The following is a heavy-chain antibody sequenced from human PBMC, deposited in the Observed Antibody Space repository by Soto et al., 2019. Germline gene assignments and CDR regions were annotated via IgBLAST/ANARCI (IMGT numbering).Heavy chain of an antibody. J-gene: IGHJ5*02. CDR2: IYYSGST. D-gene: IGHD3-3*01. CDR3: ARVLFGRGNWFDP. V-gene: IGHV4-59*01. CDR1: GGSISSYY. Sequence: QVQLQESGPGLVKPSETLSLTCTVSGGSISSYYWSWIRQPPGKGLEWIGYIYYSGSTNYNPALKSRVTISVDTSKNQFSLKVSSVTAADTAVYYCARVLFGRGNWFDPWGQGTLVTVSS.